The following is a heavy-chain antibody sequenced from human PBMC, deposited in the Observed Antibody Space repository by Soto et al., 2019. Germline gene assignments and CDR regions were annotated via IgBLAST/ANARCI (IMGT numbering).Heavy chain of an antibody. CDR1: GGSFSGYY. J-gene: IGHJ6*03. V-gene: IGHV4-34*01. CDR3: ARARRNGRHYYYYMDV. D-gene: IGHD2-8*01. Sequence: PSETLSLTCAVYGGSFSGYYWSWIRQPPGKGLEWIGEINHSGSTNYNPSLKSRVTISVDTSKNQFSLKLSSVTAADTAVYYCARARRNGRHYYYYMDVWGKGTTVTVSS. CDR2: INHSGST.